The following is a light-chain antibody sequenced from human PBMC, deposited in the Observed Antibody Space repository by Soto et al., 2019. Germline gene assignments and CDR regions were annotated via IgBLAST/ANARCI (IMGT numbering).Light chain of an antibody. J-gene: IGKJ4*01. CDR3: HQRSNWPPT. Sequence: EIVLTQSPGTLSLSPGERATLSCRASQSVSSNLAWYQQKPGQAPRLLIYDASNRATGIPARFSGSGSGTDFTLTISSLQPEDFAVYYCHQRSNWPPTFGGGTKVDIK. CDR1: QSVSSN. CDR2: DAS. V-gene: IGKV3-11*01.